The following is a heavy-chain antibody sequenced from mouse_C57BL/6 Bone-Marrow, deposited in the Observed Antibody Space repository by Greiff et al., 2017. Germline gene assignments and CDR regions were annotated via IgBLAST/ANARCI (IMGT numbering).Heavy chain of an antibody. CDR2: ISSGGDYI. CDR1: GFTFSSYA. V-gene: IGHV5-9-1*02. CDR3: TREGGSYAMDY. D-gene: IGHD1-1*02. Sequence: EVKVVESGEGLVKPGGSLKLSCAASGFTFSSYAMSWVRQTPEKRLEWVAYISSGGDYIYYADTVKGRFTISRDNARNTLYLQMSSLKSEDTAMXYCTREGGSYAMDYWGQGTSVTVAS. J-gene: IGHJ4*01.